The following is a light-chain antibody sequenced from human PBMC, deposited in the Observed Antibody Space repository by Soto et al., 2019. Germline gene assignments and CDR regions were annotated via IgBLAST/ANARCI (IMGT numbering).Light chain of an antibody. V-gene: IGLV1-40*01. CDR3: QSYDTGMRTV. Sequence: QSVLTQPPSVSGAPGQRVTISCTGSSSNIGAGYDVHWYQQLPGTAPKLLIYGNSNRPSGVPDRFSGSKSGTSASLAITGLQAEDADDYCRQSYDTGMRTVFGGGTQLTVL. J-gene: IGLJ7*01. CDR1: SSNIGAGYD. CDR2: GNS.